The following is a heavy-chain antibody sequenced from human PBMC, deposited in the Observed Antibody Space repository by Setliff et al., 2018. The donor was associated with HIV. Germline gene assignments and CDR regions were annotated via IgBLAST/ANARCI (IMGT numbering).Heavy chain of an antibody. D-gene: IGHD3-22*01. CDR1: GGSISSGSHY. J-gene: IGHJ3*02. Sequence: SETLSLTCSVSGGSISSGSHYWGWIRQAPGKGLEWIGNIYYSGTTFYNPSLKSRVSISVDTSRNEFSLKLTSVTAADTAVYYCARDLTTIVTRKVFDIWGQGTKVTVSS. CDR3: ARDLTTIVTRKVFDI. V-gene: IGHV4-39*02. CDR2: IYYSGTT.